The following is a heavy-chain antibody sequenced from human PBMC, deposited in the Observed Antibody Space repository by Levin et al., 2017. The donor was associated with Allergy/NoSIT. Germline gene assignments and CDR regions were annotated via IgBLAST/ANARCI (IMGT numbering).Heavy chain of an antibody. D-gene: IGHD7-27*01. CDR2: MNPNSGNT. CDR1: GYTFTSYD. Sequence: GESLKISCKASGYTFTSYDINWVRQATGQGLEWMGWMNPNSGNTGYAQKFQGRVTMTINTSITTGYMELSSLRSEDTAVYYCVRERTGVDWHFDLWGRGTLVTVSS. CDR3: VRERTGVDWHFDL. V-gene: IGHV1-8*01. J-gene: IGHJ2*01.